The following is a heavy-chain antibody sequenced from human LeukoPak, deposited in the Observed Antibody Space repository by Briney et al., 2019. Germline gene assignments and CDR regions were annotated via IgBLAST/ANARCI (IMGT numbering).Heavy chain of an antibody. CDR2: IRGSGSTT. J-gene: IGHJ5*02. V-gene: IGHV3-23*01. Sequence: GGSLRLSCAASGFTFSSYAMSWVRQAPGKGLEWVSAIRGSGSTTYYADSVKGRFTISTDNSKNTLYLQMNSLRAEDTAVYYCAKVGPRYCSGGSCSPPSWFDPWGQGTLVTVYS. CDR1: GFTFSSYA. CDR3: AKVGPRYCSGGSCSPPSWFDP. D-gene: IGHD2-15*01.